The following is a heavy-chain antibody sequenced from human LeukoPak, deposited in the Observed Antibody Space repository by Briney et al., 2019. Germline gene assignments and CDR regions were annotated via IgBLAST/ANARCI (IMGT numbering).Heavy chain of an antibody. D-gene: IGHD3-10*02. V-gene: IGHV3-21*01. CDR2: ISSSSSYI. Sequence: PGGSLRLSCAASGFTFSSYTMNWVRQAPGRGLEWVSSISSSSSYIYYADSVKGRFTISRDNAKNSLYLQMNSLRAEDTAVYYCAELGITMIGGVWGKGTTVTISS. J-gene: IGHJ6*04. CDR1: GFTFSSYT. CDR3: AELGITMIGGV.